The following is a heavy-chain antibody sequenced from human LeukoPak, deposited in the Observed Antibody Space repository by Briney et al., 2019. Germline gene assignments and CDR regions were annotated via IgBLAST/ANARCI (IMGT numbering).Heavy chain of an antibody. V-gene: IGHV3-23*01. CDR3: AKDLADTAYDAFDI. CDR1: GFTFSSYA. D-gene: IGHD5-18*01. J-gene: IGHJ3*02. CDR2: ISGGGGST. Sequence: GGSLRLSCAASGFTFSSYALTWVRQAPGKGLEWVSTISGGGGSTYYSDSVKGRFTISRDNSKNTLYLQMNSLRAEDTAVDYCAKDLADTAYDAFDIWGQGTMVTVSS.